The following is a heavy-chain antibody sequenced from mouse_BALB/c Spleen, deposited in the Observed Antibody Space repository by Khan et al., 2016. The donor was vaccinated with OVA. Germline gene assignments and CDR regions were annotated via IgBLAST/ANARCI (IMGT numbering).Heavy chain of an antibody. CDR2: IRLKSNNYAT. V-gene: IGHV6-6*02. J-gene: IGHJ3*01. CDR3: SRPGGCYAWFAY. CDR1: GFTFSNFW. Sequence: EVKLEESGGGLVQPGGSMKLSCVASGFTFSNFWMNWVRQSPEKGLEWVAEIRLKSNNYATHYAESVKGRFTISRADSQSSVYLQLNNLRAEDTGIYYCSRPGGCYAWFAYWGQGTLVTVSA. D-gene: IGHD1-1*02.